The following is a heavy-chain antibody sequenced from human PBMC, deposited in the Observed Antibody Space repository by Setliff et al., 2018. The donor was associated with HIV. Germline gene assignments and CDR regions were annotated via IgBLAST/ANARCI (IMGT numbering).Heavy chain of an antibody. Sequence: GASVKVSCKASGYTFTSYAMHWVRQAPGQRLEWMGWINAGNGNTKYSQKFQGRVTITADESTSTAYMELSSLRSEDTAVYYCARVYCSTRSCVDEWYFDYWGQGTLVTVSS. CDR1: GYTFTSYA. J-gene: IGHJ4*02. V-gene: IGHV1-3*01. CDR2: INAGNGNT. CDR3: ARVYCSTRSCVDEWYFDY. D-gene: IGHD2-2*01.